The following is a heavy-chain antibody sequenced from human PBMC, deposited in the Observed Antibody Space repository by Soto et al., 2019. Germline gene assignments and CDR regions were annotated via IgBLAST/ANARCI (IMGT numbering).Heavy chain of an antibody. J-gene: IGHJ5*02. D-gene: IGHD6-13*01. V-gene: IGHV1-18*01. CDR3: ARVSRRIAAAESWFDP. Sequence: ASVKVSCKASGYTFTSYGISWVRQAPGQGLEWMGWISAYNGNTNYAQKLQGRVTMTTDTSTSTAYMELRSLRSDDTAVYYCARVSRRIAAAESWFDPWGQGTLVTVSS. CDR2: ISAYNGNT. CDR1: GYTFTSYG.